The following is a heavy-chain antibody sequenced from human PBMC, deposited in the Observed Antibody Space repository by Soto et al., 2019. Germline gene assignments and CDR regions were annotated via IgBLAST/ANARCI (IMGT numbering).Heavy chain of an antibody. Sequence: SVKVSCKASGGTFSSYAISWVRQAPGQGLEWMGGIIPIFGTANYAQKFQGRVTITADESTSTAYMELSSLRSEDTAVYYCARLELGVVTRYYYGMDVWGQGTTVTVSS. CDR2: IIPIFGTA. CDR1: GGTFSSYA. J-gene: IGHJ6*02. D-gene: IGHD3-3*01. CDR3: ARLELGVVTRYYYGMDV. V-gene: IGHV1-69*13.